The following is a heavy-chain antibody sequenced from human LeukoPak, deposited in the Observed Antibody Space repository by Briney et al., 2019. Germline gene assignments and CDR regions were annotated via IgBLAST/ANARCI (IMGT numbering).Heavy chain of an antibody. V-gene: IGHV3-9*01. CDR2: ISWNSGSI. J-gene: IGHJ4*02. CDR1: GFTFDDYA. Sequence: GGSLRLSCAASGFTFDDYAMHWVRQAPGKGLEWVSGISWNSGSIGYADSVKGRFTTSRDNAKNSLYLQMNSLRAEDTALYYCAVKAGVYYWGQGTLVTVSS. D-gene: IGHD2-8*01. CDR3: AVKAGVYY.